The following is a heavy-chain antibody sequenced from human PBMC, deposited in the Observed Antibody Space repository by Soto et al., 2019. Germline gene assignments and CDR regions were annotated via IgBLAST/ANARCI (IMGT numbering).Heavy chain of an antibody. J-gene: IGHJ6*02. CDR1: GGSISSFY. CDR3: ARGAGRSRWDNMDV. D-gene: IGHD6-13*01. V-gene: IGHV4-59*01. Sequence: SETLSLTCTVSGGSISSFYWSWIRQPPGKGLEWIGYIYWSGGTNYNPSLKSRVTISVDTSKNQFSLKLSSVTAADTAVYYCARGAGRSRWDNMDVWGQATTVTVSS. CDR2: IYWSGGT.